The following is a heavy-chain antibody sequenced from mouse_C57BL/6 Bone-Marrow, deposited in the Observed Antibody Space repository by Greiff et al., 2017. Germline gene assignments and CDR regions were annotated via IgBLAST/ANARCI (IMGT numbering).Heavy chain of an antibody. J-gene: IGHJ3*01. CDR3: ARMNWAWFAY. V-gene: IGHV1-26*01. CDR1: GYTFTDYY. Sequence: VQLQQSGPELVKPGASVKISCKASGYTFTDYYMNWVKQSHGKSLEWIGDINPNNGGTSYNQKFKGKATLTVDKSSSTAYMELRSLTSEDSAVYYCARMNWAWFAYWGQETLVTVSA. D-gene: IGHD4-1*01. CDR2: INPNNGGT.